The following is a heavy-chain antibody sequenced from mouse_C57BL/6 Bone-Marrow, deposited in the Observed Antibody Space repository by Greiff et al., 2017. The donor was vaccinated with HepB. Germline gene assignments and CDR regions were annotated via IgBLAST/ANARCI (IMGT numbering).Heavy chain of an antibody. V-gene: IGHV1-42*01. D-gene: IGHD1-1*01. Sequence: VQLQQSGPELVKPGASVKISCKASGYSLTGDYMNWVKQSPEKSLEWIGDINPSTGGTTYNQKFKAKATLTVDKSSSTAYMKLKSLTSEDSAVYYCARSDAYYGSSWGDYWGQGTSVTVSS. J-gene: IGHJ4*01. CDR3: ARSDAYYGSSWGDY. CDR2: INPSTGGT. CDR1: GYSLTGDY.